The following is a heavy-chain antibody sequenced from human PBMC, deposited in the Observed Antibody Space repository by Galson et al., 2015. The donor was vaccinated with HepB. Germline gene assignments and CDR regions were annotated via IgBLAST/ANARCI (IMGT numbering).Heavy chain of an antibody. CDR1: GFTVSNSY. D-gene: IGHD2-15*01. Sequence: SLRLSCAVSGFTVSNSYVSWVRQAPGKGLEWLSVIDSGGHAFYADSVQGRFTISRDTSKNTVYLQMKSLRAEDTAVYYCASPFCIGGNCYPLWYWGQGTLVTVSS. CDR3: ASPFCIGGNCYPLWY. CDR2: IDSGGHA. V-gene: IGHV3-53*01. J-gene: IGHJ4*02.